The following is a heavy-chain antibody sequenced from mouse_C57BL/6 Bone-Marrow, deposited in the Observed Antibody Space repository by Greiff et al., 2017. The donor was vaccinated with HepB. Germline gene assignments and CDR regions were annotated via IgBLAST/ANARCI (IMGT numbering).Heavy chain of an antibody. CDR3: ARGGNYVSFAY. J-gene: IGHJ3*01. Sequence: VKQRPGQGLEWIGDIYPGSGSTNYNEKFKSKATLTVDTSSSTAYMQLSSLTSEDSAVYYCARGGNYVSFAYWGQGTLVTVSA. CDR2: IYPGSGST. V-gene: IGHV1-55*01. D-gene: IGHD2-1*01.